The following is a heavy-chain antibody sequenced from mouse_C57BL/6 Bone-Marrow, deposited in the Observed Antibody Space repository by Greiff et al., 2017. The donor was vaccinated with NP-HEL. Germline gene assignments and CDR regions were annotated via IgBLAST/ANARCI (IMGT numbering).Heavy chain of an antibody. CDR2: INPYNGGT. V-gene: IGHV1-19*01. CDR3: ATITFYAMDY. J-gene: IGHJ4*01. Sequence: VQLKESGPVLVKPGASVKMSCKASGYTFTDYYMNWVKQSHGKSLEWIGVINPYNGGTSYNQKFKGKATLTVDKSSSTAYMELNRLTSEDSAVYYCATITFYAMDYWGQGTSVTVSS. CDR1: GYTFTDYY. D-gene: IGHD1-2*01.